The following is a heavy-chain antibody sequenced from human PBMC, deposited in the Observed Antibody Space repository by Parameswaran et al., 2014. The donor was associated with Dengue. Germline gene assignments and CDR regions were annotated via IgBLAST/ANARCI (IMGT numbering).Heavy chain of an antibody. CDR2: IYYSGST. Sequence: VRQMPGKGLEWIGYIYYSGSTNYNPSLKSRVTISVDTSKNQFSLKLSSVTAADTAVYYCARDGPTWDYYYGMDVWGQGTTVTVSS. CDR3: ARDGPTWDYYYGMDV. D-gene: IGHD4-11*01. J-gene: IGHJ6*02. V-gene: IGHV4-59*01.